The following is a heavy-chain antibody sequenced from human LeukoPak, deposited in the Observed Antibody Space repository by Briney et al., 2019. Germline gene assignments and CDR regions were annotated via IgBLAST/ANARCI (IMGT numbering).Heavy chain of an antibody. CDR2: ISHDGNNK. CDR1: GFTFSSYG. Sequence: HAGRSLRLSCVASGFTFSSYGMHWVRQAPGKGLEWLAVISHDGNNKYYADSVRGRFTLSRDNSKNTLYLQMNSLRAEDTAVYYCARAGYSYGYYRVREFDYWGQGTLVTVSS. J-gene: IGHJ4*02. CDR3: ARAGYSYGYYRVREFDY. V-gene: IGHV3-30*03. D-gene: IGHD5-18*01.